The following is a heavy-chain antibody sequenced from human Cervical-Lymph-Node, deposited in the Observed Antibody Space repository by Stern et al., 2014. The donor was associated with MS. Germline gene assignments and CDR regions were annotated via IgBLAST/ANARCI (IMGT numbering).Heavy chain of an antibody. J-gene: IGHJ6*02. D-gene: IGHD5-18*01. CDR1: GFTFSSYG. Sequence: VQLVESGGGVVQPGRSLRLSCAASGFTFSSYGMHWVRQAPGKGLECVAVISYDGSNKYYADSVKGRFTISRDNSKNTLYLQMNSLRAEDTAVYYCAKEVIVDTAMVDYYGMDVWGQGTTVTVSS. V-gene: IGHV3-30*18. CDR2: ISYDGSNK. CDR3: AKEVIVDTAMVDYYGMDV.